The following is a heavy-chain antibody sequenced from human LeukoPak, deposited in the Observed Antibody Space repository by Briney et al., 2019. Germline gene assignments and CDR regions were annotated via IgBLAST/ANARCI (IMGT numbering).Heavy chain of an antibody. V-gene: IGHV4-4*07. CDR2: IYTSGST. CDR3: ARGGMRYDSSGYYYEESWFDP. CDR1: GGSISSYY. J-gene: IGHJ5*02. D-gene: IGHD3-22*01. Sequence: SETLSLTCTVSGGSISSYYWSWIRQPAGKGLEWIGRIYTSGSTNYNPSLKSRVTTSVDTSKNQFSLKLSSVTAADTAVYYCARGGMRYDSSGYYYEESWFDPWGQGTLVTVSS.